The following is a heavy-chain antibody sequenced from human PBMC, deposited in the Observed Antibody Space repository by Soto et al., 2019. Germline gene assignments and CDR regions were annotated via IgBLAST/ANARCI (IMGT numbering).Heavy chain of an antibody. D-gene: IGHD2-8*01. Sequence: SETLSLTCTVSGGSISSGGYYWSWIRQHPGKGLEWIGYIYYSGSTYYNPSLKSRVTISVDTSKNQFSLKLSSVTAADTAVYYCARGVYESTGPHFDYWGQGTLVTVSS. CDR2: IYYSGST. CDR1: GGSISSGGYY. J-gene: IGHJ4*02. V-gene: IGHV4-31*03. CDR3: ARGVYESTGPHFDY.